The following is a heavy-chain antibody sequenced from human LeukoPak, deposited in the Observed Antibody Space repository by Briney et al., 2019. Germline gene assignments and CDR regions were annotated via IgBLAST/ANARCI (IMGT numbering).Heavy chain of an antibody. CDR2: INHSVST. Sequence: PSETLSLTCAVYGGSSSGYYWSWIRQPPGKGLEWIGEINHSVSTNYNPSLKSRVTISVDTSKNQFSLKLSSVTAADTAVYYCARSRSLIAVRSGFDYWGQGTLVTVSS. D-gene: IGHD6-19*01. J-gene: IGHJ4*02. V-gene: IGHV4-34*01. CDR3: ARSRSLIAVRSGFDY. CDR1: GGSSSGYY.